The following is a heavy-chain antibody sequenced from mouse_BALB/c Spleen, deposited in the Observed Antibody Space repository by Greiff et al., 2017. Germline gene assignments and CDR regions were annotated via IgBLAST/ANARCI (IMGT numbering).Heavy chain of an antibody. CDR2: IDPSDSYT. CDR3: ARFGSSAWFAY. J-gene: IGHJ3*01. CDR1: GYTFTSYW. D-gene: IGHD1-1*01. V-gene: IGHV1-69*02. Sequence: QVQLQQPGAELVKPGASVKLSCKASGYTFTSYWMHWVKQRPGQGLEWIGEIDPSDSYTNYNQKFKGKATLTVDKSSSTAYMQLSSLTSEDSAVYYCARFGSSAWFAYWGQGTLVTVSA.